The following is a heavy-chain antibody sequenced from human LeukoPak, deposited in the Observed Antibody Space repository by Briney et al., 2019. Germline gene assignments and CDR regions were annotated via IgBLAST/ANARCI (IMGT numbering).Heavy chain of an antibody. CDR2: ISGSGGST. D-gene: IGHD4-17*01. Sequence: PGGSLRLSCAASGFTFSSYGMSWVRQAPGKGLEWVSAISGSGGSTYYADSVKGRFTISRDNSKNTLYLQMNSLRAEDTAVYYCTRQDDYGDYDDYYYYMDVWGKGTTVTVSS. V-gene: IGHV3-23*01. J-gene: IGHJ6*03. CDR1: GFTFSSYG. CDR3: TRQDDYGDYDDYYYYMDV.